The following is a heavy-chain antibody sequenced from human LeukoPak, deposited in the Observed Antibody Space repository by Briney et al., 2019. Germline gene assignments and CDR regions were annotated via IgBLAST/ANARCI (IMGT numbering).Heavy chain of an antibody. CDR2: ISAYNGNT. CDR3: ARTQDDDYYDNSGYHY. D-gene: IGHD3-22*01. V-gene: IGHV1-18*01. J-gene: IGHJ4*02. CDR1: GYTFTSYG. Sequence: GASVKVSCKASGYTFTSYGISWVRQAPGQGLEWMGWISAYNGNTNYAQKLQGRVTMTTDTSTSTAYMELRSLRSDDTAVYYCARTQDDDYYDNSGYHYWGQGTLVTVSS.